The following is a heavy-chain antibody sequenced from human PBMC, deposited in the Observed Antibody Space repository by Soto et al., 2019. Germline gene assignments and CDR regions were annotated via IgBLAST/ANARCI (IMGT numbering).Heavy chain of an antibody. V-gene: IGHV2-5*02. CDR2: IYWDDDK. CDR1: GFSLTTSGVG. D-gene: IGHD3-3*01. Sequence: QITLNESGPTVVKPTETLTLTCTFSGFSLTTSGVGVGWVRQSPGKAPEWRAFIYWDDDKRYSTSLKSRLTTTKDTSKNQVVLPMANVDPADTATYYCAHRVLRAVFGLVTTTAIYFDFWGQGTPVVVSS. CDR3: AHRVLRAVFGLVTTTAIYFDF. J-gene: IGHJ4*02.